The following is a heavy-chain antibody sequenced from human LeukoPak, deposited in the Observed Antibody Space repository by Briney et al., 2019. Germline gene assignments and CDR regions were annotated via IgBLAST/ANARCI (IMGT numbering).Heavy chain of an antibody. J-gene: IGHJ3*02. D-gene: IGHD2-15*01. CDR2: INHSGST. V-gene: IGHV4-34*01. Sequence: SETLSLTCAVYGGSFSGYYWSWIRQPPGKGLEWIGEINHSGSTNYNPSLKSRVTISVDTSKNQFSLKLSSVTAADTAVYYCARPYCSGGSCYSTGGRAFDIWGQGTMVTVSS. CDR3: ARPYCSGGSCYSTGGRAFDI. CDR1: GGSFSGYY.